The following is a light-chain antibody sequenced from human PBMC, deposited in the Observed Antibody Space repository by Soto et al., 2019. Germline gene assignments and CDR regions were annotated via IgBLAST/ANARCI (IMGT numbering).Light chain of an antibody. Sequence: ETVLTQSPGTLSVSPGERATLSCRASQSISTNYLAWYQHKPGQAPRLLIYGASNRATGIPDRFSGSGSGTDFTLTISRLESDDFAVYYCQQYYGSPWTFGQGTKVDIK. V-gene: IGKV3-20*01. CDR2: GAS. J-gene: IGKJ1*01. CDR1: QSISTNY. CDR3: QQYYGSPWT.